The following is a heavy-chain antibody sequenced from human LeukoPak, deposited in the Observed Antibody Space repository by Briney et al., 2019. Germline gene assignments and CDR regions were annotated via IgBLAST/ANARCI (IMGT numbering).Heavy chain of an antibody. D-gene: IGHD1-26*01. Sequence: GASVKVFCKASGYTFSSYAISCVRQAPGQGLEWMGGIIPIFGTANYAQKFQGRVTITADESTSTAYMELSSLRSEDTAVYYCARGGSYMYYFDYWGQGTLVTVSS. J-gene: IGHJ4*02. CDR1: GYTFSSYA. CDR3: ARGGSYMYYFDY. CDR2: IIPIFGTA. V-gene: IGHV1-69*13.